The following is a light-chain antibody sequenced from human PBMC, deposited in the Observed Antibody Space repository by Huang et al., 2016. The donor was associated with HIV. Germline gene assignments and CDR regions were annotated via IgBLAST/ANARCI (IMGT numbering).Light chain of an antibody. CDR1: QSAGSSY. Sequence: EIVLTQSPGTLSLSPGERATLSCRASQSAGSSYLAWYQQKPGQAPRLLIYGVSSSATGIPDRFSGSGSGTDFTLTISRLEPEDFAVYYCHQYGSSPETFGQGTKVEIK. J-gene: IGKJ1*01. CDR2: GVS. CDR3: HQYGSSPET. V-gene: IGKV3-20*01.